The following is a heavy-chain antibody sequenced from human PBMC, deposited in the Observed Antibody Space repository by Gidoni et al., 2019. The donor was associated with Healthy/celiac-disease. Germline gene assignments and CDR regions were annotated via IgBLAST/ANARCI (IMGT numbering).Heavy chain of an antibody. J-gene: IGHJ6*04. D-gene: IGHD5-18*01. CDR1: GGPISRYY. CDR2: IYYRGST. Sequence: QVQLQESGPGLVKPSETLSLTCTVSGGPISRYYWSWIRQPPGKGLEWIGYIYYRGSTNYNPSIKSRVTISVDTSKNQFSQKLSSVTAADTAVYYCARGYSYGYGWDYYYGMDVWGKGTTVTVSS. V-gene: IGHV4-59*01. CDR3: ARGYSYGYGWDYYYGMDV.